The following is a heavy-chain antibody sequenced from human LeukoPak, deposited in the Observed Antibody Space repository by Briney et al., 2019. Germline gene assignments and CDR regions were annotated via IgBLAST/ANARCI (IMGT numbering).Heavy chain of an antibody. D-gene: IGHD7-27*01. CDR1: GGTFSSYA. CDR2: IIPIFGTA. CDR3: ARTGEKNYFDY. J-gene: IGHJ4*02. Sequence: WASVKVSCKASGGTFSSYAISWVRQAPGQGLEWMGGIIPIFGTANYAQKFQGRVTITADESTSTAYMELSSLRSEDAAVYYCARTGEKNYFDYWGQGTLVTVPS. V-gene: IGHV1-69*01.